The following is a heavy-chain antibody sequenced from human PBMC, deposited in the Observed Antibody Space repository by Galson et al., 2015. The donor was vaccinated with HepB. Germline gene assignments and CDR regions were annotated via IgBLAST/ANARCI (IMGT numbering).Heavy chain of an antibody. V-gene: IGHV2-5*01. Sequence: PALVKPTQTLTLTCTFSGFSLSTSGVGVGWIRQPPGKALEWLALIYGNDDKRYSPSLKNRLTITKDTSKNQVVLTMTNMDPVDTATYYWAHRASSGYPNAFDIWGQRTIGTVSS. J-gene: IGHJ3*02. CDR2: IYGNDDK. CDR1: GFSLSTSGVG. D-gene: IGHD5-12*01. CDR3: AHRASSGYPNAFDI.